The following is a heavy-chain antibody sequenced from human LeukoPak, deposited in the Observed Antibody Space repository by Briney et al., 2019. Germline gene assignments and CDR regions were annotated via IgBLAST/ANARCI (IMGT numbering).Heavy chain of an antibody. CDR3: ASTNSDTFDI. J-gene: IGHJ3*02. D-gene: IGHD1-1*01. Sequence: SQTLSLTCAVSGGSISSGGYSWSWIRQPPGKGLEWIGSIYHSGSTYYNPSLKSRVTISVDTSKNQFSLKLSSVTAADTAVYYCASTNSDTFDIWGQGKLVTVSS. CDR2: IYHSGST. V-gene: IGHV4-30-2*01. CDR1: GGSISSGGYS.